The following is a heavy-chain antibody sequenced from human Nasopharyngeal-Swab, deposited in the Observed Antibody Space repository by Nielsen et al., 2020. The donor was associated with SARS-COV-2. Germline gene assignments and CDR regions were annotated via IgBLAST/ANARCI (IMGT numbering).Heavy chain of an antibody. Sequence: SVKVSCKTSGDTFTNSAISWVRQAPGQGLEWMGGIVPALGLPNYAQKFRGRVTISADRFTTTSYLELSSLRFEDTAIYYCAREGEYGAYDAPDYWGQGTLVTVSS. CDR3: AREGEYGAYDAPDY. D-gene: IGHD5-12*01. CDR1: GDTFTNSA. V-gene: IGHV1-69*10. CDR2: IVPALGLP. J-gene: IGHJ4*02.